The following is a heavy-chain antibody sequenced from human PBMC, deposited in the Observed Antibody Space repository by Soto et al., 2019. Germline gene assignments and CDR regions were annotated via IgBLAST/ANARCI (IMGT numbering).Heavy chain of an antibody. J-gene: IGHJ4*02. CDR2: IYNSGST. Sequence: QVQLQESGPGVVKPSQTLSLTCTVSGGSINNKGYFWSWIRQPPGSGLEWIGHIYNSGSTYTNPPLTSRLTISVDTSKIQFSLKLSSVTAADTAVYYCARGPSGDKVDYWGQGTLVTVSS. CDR3: ARGPSGDKVDY. D-gene: IGHD1-26*01. V-gene: IGHV4-30-4*01. CDR1: GGSINNKGYF.